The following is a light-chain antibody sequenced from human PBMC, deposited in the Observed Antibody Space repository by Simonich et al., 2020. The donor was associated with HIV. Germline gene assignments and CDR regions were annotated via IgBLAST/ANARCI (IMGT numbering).Light chain of an antibody. Sequence: EIVMTQSPATLSVSPGERATPSCRVSHSVSSNLARYQQKPGQAPRLLIDGASTRATGIPARFSGSGSGTEFTLTISSLQSEDFAVYYCQQYNNCPPITFGQGTRLEIK. V-gene: IGKV3-15*01. CDR2: GAS. CDR3: QQYNNCPPIT. CDR1: HSVSSN. J-gene: IGKJ5*01.